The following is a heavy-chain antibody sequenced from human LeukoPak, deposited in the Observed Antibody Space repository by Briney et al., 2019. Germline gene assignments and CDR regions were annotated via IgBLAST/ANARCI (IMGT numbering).Heavy chain of an antibody. CDR2: INPNSGGT. CDR1: GYTFTGYY. D-gene: IGHD6-13*01. J-gene: IGHJ4*02. V-gene: IGHV1-2*02. CDR3: ARDSSSWYSPFDY. Sequence: ASVKVYCKASGYTFTGYYMHWVRQAPGHGLEWMGWINPNSGGTNYAQKFQCRVTMTRDTSISTAYMELSRLRSDDTAVYYCARDSSSWYSPFDYWGQGTLVTVSS.